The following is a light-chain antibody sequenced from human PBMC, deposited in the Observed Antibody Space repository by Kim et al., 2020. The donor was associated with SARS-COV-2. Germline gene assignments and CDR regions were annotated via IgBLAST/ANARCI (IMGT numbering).Light chain of an antibody. CDR2: RNN. J-gene: IGLJ2*01. CDR3: AAWDDSLSHVV. V-gene: IGLV1-47*01. Sequence: ELTQPPSASGTPGQRVTISCSGSSSNIGSNYVYWYQHLPGTAPKLLIYRNNQRPSGVPDRFSGSKSGTSASLAISGLRSEDEADYYCAAWDDSLSHVVFGGGTQLTVL. CDR1: SSNIGSNY.